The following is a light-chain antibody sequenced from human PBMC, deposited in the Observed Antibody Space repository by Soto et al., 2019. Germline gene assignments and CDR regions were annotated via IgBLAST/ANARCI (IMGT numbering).Light chain of an antibody. CDR2: NAS. V-gene: IGKV3-15*01. Sequence: EIVMTQSPAALSVSPGERATLSCKASQTVSSNLAWYQQKPGQAPRLLIYNASTRATGIPARFSGSGSGTDFTLTLSSLQSGDFAVYYCQQYNNWPPWTFGQGTKVESK. CDR3: QQYNNWPPWT. CDR1: QTVSSN. J-gene: IGKJ1*01.